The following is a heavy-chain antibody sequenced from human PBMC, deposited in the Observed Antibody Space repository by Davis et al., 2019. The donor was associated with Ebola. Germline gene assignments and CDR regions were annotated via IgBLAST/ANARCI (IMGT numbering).Heavy chain of an antibody. J-gene: IGHJ4*02. Sequence: ASVKVSCKASGYTFTGYYMLWVRQAPGQGLDWMGRINPNSGGTNYAQKFQGRVTMTRDTSISTAYMELSRLRSDDTAVYYCARGGYCSGGSCYYFDYWGQGTLVTVSS. CDR3: ARGGYCSGGSCYYFDY. CDR1: GYTFTGYY. CDR2: INPNSGGT. V-gene: IGHV1-2*06. D-gene: IGHD2-15*01.